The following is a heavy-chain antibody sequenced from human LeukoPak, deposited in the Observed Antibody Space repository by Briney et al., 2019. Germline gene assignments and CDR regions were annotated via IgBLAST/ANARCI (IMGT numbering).Heavy chain of an antibody. CDR1: GYTFTNYA. D-gene: IGHD2-15*01. CDR3: ARSWWNDAFDI. V-gene: IGHV1-18*01. CDR2: ISPYNGNT. Sequence: ASVKVSCKASGYTFTNYAINWVRQAPGQGLEWMGWISPYNGNTNYAQKLQGRVTMTTDTSTSTAYMELRSLRSDDTAVYYCARSWWNDAFDIWGQGTMVTVSS. J-gene: IGHJ3*02.